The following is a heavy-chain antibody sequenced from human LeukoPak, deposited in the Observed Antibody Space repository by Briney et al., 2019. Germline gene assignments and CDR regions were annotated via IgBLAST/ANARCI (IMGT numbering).Heavy chain of an antibody. D-gene: IGHD3-10*01. V-gene: IGHV3-48*01. CDR2: ISSSSAI. CDR3: ATLPMVRGVIRDFDY. J-gene: IGHJ4*02. CDR1: GFTFSSYS. Sequence: PGGSLRLSCAASGFTFSSYSMNWVRQASGMGLEWVSYISSSSAIYYADSVKGRFTISRDNAKNSLYLQMYSLRAEDTAVYYCATLPMVRGVIRDFDYWGQGTLVTVSS.